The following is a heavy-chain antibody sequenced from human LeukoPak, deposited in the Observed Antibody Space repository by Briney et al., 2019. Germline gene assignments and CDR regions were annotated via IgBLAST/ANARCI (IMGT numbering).Heavy chain of an antibody. CDR3: TRGGSGIPR. CDR2: IRKRSYGGTT. Sequence: GGSLRLSCTASGFTFGDYATSWVRQAPGKGLEWVGFIRKRSYGGTTEYAASVKGRFTISRDDSKSIAYLQMNSLKTEDTAVYYCTRGGSGIPRWGQGTLVTVSS. V-gene: IGHV3-49*04. D-gene: IGHD3-10*01. J-gene: IGHJ4*02. CDR1: GFTFGDYA.